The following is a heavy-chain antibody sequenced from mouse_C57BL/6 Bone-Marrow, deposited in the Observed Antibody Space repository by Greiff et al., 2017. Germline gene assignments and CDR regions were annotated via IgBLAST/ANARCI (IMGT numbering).Heavy chain of an antibody. CDR3: ARHDDYYFDD. V-gene: IGHV5-12*01. J-gene: IGHJ2*01. Sequence: EVKLVESGGGLVQPGGSLKLSCAASGFTFSDYYMYWVRQTPETRLEWVAYISNGGGSTYYPDTVKGRFTISRDNAKNTLYLQMSRLKSEDTAMYYCARHDDYYFDDWGQGTTLTVSS. CDR2: ISNGGGST. D-gene: IGHD2-4*01. CDR1: GFTFSDYY.